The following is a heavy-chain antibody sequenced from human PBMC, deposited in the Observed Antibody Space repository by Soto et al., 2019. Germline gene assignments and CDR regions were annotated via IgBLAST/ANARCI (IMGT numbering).Heavy chain of an antibody. V-gene: IGHV1-69*01. CDR3: ARDIGDGDIDY. CDR1: GGTFSSYA. J-gene: IGHJ4*02. D-gene: IGHD3-3*01. CDR2: IIRIVGTA. Sequence: QVQLVQSGAEVKKPGSSVKVSCKASGGTFSSYAISWVRQAPGQGLEWMGGIIRIVGTANYAHTFEGRFTITADESTSTAYMELSSLGSEDPALYYCARDIGDGDIDYRGQGKLVTASS.